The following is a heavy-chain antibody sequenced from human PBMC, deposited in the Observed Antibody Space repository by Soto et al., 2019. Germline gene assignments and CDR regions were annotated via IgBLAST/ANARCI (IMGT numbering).Heavy chain of an antibody. CDR2: ISYDGTNK. D-gene: IGHD3-22*01. J-gene: IGHJ4*02. CDR3: ATYDRSGYYSRRFDY. CDR1: GVVFTNYV. V-gene: IGHV3-30*03. Sequence: QPGGSLRLSCAASGVVFTNYVMHWVRQTPGKGLEWMADISYDGTNKHYAESVRGRFTISRDNSKNTLYLQMKSLRAEDTAVYYCATYDRSGYYSRRFDYWGQGTLVTVSS.